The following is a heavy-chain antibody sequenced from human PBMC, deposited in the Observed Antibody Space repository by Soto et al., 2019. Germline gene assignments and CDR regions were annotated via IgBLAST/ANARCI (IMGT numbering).Heavy chain of an antibody. J-gene: IGHJ4*02. V-gene: IGHV3-74*03. CDR2: IKFDGSRT. CDR1: GFIFSDYW. D-gene: IGHD6-13*01. Sequence: EAQLVQSGGGLVQPGGSMRLSCAASGFIFSDYWMHWVRQPPGKGLVWVSSIKFDGSRTPYADSVEGRFTISRDNAKNTLYLQMNSLRAEDTAIYYCARGSHSTTWYGGQFDYWGQGTLVTVSS. CDR3: ARGSHSTTWYGGQFDY.